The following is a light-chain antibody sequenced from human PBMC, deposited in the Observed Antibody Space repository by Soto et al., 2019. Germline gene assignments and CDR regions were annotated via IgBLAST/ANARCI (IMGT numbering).Light chain of an antibody. Sequence: DIQITQSPSSLSASVGDRVTITCRASQVIDNYLAWYQQQPGKVPRLLIYAGSILQTGVPSRFSGSGSGTDFTLTISSLQPEDVATYYCQKYHSAPWTFGQGTKVEIK. J-gene: IGKJ1*01. CDR1: QVIDNY. CDR2: AGS. V-gene: IGKV1-27*01. CDR3: QKYHSAPWT.